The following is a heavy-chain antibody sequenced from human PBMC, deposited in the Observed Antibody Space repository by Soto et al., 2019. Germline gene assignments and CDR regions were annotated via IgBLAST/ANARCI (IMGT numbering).Heavy chain of an antibody. D-gene: IGHD3-16*01. CDR1: GYNFINYY. J-gene: IGHJ6*03. CDR2: INPSVSST. Sequence: ASVKVSCKASGYNFINYYIHWVRQAPGQGLEWMGVINPSVSSTTYAQNFQGRVTVTRDTSSSTVYMELSSLGSEDTAVYYCAKGGERDHYYSYSMHVWGKGTTVTVSS. CDR3: AKGGERDHYYSYSMHV. V-gene: IGHV1-46*03.